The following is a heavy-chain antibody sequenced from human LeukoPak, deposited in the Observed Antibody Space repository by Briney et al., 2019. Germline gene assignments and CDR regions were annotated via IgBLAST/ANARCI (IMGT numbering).Heavy chain of an antibody. Sequence: GGSLRLSCAASGIVFSNTAMNWARQSPGRGLEWGSAISGGGERTFYADSVKGRFTISRDNSKNMVYLQMNSLRADDTAIYYCGKDGGQYSSGPEFDPRGQGALVTVSS. D-gene: IGHD6-19*01. CDR1: GIVFSNTA. CDR2: ISGGGERT. V-gene: IGHV3-23*01. CDR3: GKDGGQYSSGPEFDP. J-gene: IGHJ5*02.